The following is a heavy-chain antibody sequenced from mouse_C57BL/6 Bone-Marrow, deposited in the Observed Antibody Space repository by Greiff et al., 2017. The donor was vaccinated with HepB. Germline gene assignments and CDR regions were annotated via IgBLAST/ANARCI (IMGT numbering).Heavy chain of an antibody. D-gene: IGHD1-1*01. V-gene: IGHV1-63*01. Sequence: QVQLKESGAELVRPGTSVKMSCKASGYTFTNYWIGWAKQRPGHGLEWIGDIYPGGGYTNYNEKFKGKATLTADKSSSTAYMHFSSLKSEDSAIYYCARLRITTVVGFDYWGQGTTLTVSS. CDR3: ARLRITTVVGFDY. CDR2: IYPGGGYT. CDR1: GYTFTNYW. J-gene: IGHJ2*01.